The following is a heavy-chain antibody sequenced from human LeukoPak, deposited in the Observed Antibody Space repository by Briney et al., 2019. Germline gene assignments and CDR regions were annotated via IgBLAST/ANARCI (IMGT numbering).Heavy chain of an antibody. CDR3: AKDRSCTHAVCHGDFDY. CDR1: GFIFSSYA. D-gene: IGHD2-8*01. J-gene: IGHJ4*02. V-gene: IGHV3-23*01. Sequence: SGGSLRLSCAASGFIFSSYAMSWVRQAPGKGLEWVSTISGSGGSTYYADSVKGRFTISRDNSKNTVYLQMTSLRAQETAVYYCAKDRSCTHAVCHGDFDYWGQATLVTVSS. CDR2: ISGSGGST.